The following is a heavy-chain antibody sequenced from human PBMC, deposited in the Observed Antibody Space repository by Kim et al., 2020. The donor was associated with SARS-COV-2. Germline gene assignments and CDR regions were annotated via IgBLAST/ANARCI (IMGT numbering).Heavy chain of an antibody. D-gene: IGHD2-2*01. CDR1: GFTVSSNY. Sequence: GGSLRLSCAASGFTVSSNYMSWVRQAPGKGLEWVSVIYSGGSTYYADSVKGRFTISRDNSKNTLYLQMNSLRAEDTAVYYCARGTFSTLYYFDYWGQGTLVTVSS. V-gene: IGHV3-66*01. J-gene: IGHJ4*02. CDR3: ARGTFSTLYYFDY. CDR2: IYSGGST.